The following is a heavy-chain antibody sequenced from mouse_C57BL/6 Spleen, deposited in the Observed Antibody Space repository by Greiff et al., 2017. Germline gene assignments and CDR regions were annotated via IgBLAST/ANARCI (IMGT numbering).Heavy chain of an antibody. V-gene: IGHV1-15*01. CDR1: GYTFTDYE. CDR3: TRGGSSYDGWYFDV. D-gene: IGHD1-1*01. J-gene: IGHJ1*03. CDR2: IDPETGGT. Sequence: QVQLKQSGAELVRPGASVTLSCKASGYTFTDYEMHWVKQTPVHGLEWIGAIDPETGGTAYNQKFKGKAILTADKSSSTAYMELRSLTSEDSAVYYCTRGGSSYDGWYFDVWGTGTTVTVSS.